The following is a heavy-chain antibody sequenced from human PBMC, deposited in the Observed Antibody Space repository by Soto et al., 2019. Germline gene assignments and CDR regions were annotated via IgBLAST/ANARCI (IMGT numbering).Heavy chain of an antibody. CDR3: ATVYGGYDTRGLYYYYYGMDV. D-gene: IGHD5-12*01. CDR2: FDPEDGET. CDR1: GYTLTELS. J-gene: IGHJ6*02. V-gene: IGHV1-24*01. Sequence: ASVKVSCKVSGYTLTELSMHWVRQAPGKGLEWMGGFDPEDGETIYAQKFQGRVTMTEDTSTDTAYTELSSLRSEDTAVYYCATVYGGYDTRGLYYYYYGMDVWGQGTTVTVSS.